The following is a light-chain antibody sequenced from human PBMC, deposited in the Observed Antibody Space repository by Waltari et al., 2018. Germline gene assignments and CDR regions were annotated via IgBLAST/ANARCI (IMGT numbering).Light chain of an antibody. CDR1: QSVSSSY. CDR2: GAS. V-gene: IGKV3-20*01. J-gene: IGKJ1*01. Sequence: ELVLSQSPGTLSVSPGGRATLSCRASQSVSSSYVAWYQQKPAQAPRLLIYGASSRATGIPDRFSGSGSGTDFTLTISRLEPDDFAVYYCQHYGSSLWTFGQGTKVDIK. CDR3: QHYGSSLWT.